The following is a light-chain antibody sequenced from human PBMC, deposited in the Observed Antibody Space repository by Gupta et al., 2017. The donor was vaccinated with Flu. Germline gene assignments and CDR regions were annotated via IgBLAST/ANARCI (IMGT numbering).Light chain of an antibody. CDR1: QTISTY. V-gene: IGKV1-39*01. CDR2: GAF. Sequence: GDLVTLTCRISQTISTYVNWYQQKPGEAPHLLIDGAFFLRSGVPSRFSGSGSETEFSLTISALQPEDYAIYYCQQSYTSPPTFVAGTKVVI. CDR3: QQSYTSPPT. J-gene: IGKJ4*01.